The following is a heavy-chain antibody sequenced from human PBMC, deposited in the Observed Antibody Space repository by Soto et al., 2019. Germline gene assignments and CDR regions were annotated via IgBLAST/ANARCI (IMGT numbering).Heavy chain of an antibody. CDR1: GGTFSSYA. D-gene: IGHD1-26*01. Sequence: QVQLVQSGAEVKKPGSSVKVSCKASGGTFSSYAISWVRQAPGQGLEWMGGIIPIFGTANYAQKFQGRVTITADESTSTAYMELSSLRSEDTAVYDCASGGIVGATTWRDWFDPWGQGTLVTVSS. CDR3: ASGGIVGATTWRDWFDP. CDR2: IIPIFGTA. V-gene: IGHV1-69*01. J-gene: IGHJ5*02.